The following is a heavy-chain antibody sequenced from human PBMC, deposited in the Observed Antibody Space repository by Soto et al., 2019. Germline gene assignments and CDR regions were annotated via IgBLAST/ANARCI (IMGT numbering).Heavy chain of an antibody. Sequence: PGGSLRLSCAASGFTFSSYAMSWVRQAPGKGLEWVSAISGSGGSTYYADSVKGRFTISRDNSKNTLYLQMNSLRAEDTAVYYCAKRAKTYYDILTGPNWFDPWGQGTLVTVSS. CDR1: GFTFSSYA. CDR3: AKRAKTYYDILTGPNWFDP. D-gene: IGHD3-9*01. J-gene: IGHJ5*02. V-gene: IGHV3-23*01. CDR2: ISGSGGST.